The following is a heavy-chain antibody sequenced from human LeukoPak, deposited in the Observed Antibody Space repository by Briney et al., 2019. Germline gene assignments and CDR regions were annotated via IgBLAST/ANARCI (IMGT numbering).Heavy chain of an antibody. CDR1: ENSFTTSW. D-gene: IGHD1-14*01. Sequence: GESLQISCKASENSFTTSWIGWVRQMPGRGLEWMGIIYPGDSDTRYSPSFQGQVTISADKSISTAYLQWSSLKASDTAMYYCANTRFKNLFDAFDIWGQGTMVTVSS. J-gene: IGHJ3*02. CDR3: ANTRFKNLFDAFDI. V-gene: IGHV5-51*01. CDR2: IYPGDSDT.